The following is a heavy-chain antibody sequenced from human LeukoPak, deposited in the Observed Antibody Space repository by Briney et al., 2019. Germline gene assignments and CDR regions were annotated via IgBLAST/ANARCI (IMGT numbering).Heavy chain of an antibody. CDR3: ACGRHGIFCY. CDR1: GYDFTTYW. D-gene: IGHD1-1*01. Sequence: GESLKISCKGSGYDFTTYWIGWVRQRPGRGLEWMGIIYPSDYDTRYGPSFQGQVTISADRSISTAYLQWSSLKASDTAIYYCACGRHGIFCYWGQGTVITVSS. CDR2: IYPSDYDT. J-gene: IGHJ4*02. V-gene: IGHV5-51*01.